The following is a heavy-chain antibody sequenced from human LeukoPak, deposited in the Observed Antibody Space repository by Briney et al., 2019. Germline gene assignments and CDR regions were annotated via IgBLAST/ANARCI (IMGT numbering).Heavy chain of an antibody. D-gene: IGHD3-3*01. J-gene: IGHJ5*02. CDR2: INYRGNT. CDR3: ARADALTYFGVLNGPFDP. Sequence: SETLSLTCAVSGGSISSSSYCWGWIRQPPGKGLEWIVSINYRGNTYYHPSHKTRVTISLNTSKNQFSLKPSSVTAADTAVYYCARADALTYFGVLNGPFDPWGQGTLVTVSS. CDR1: GGSISSSSYC. V-gene: IGHV4-39*07.